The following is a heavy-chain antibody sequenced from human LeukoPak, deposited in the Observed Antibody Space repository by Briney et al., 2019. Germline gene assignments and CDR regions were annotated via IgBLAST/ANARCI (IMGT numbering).Heavy chain of an antibody. CDR2: MNPNSGNT. V-gene: IGHV1-8*03. CDR1: GYTFTSYA. Sequence: GASVKVSCKASGYTFTSYAMNWVRQAPGQGLEWMGWMNPNSGNTGYAQKFQGRVTITRNTSISTAYMELSSLRSEDTAVYYCARVPKTYYDFWSGYYKRSREFDYWGQGTLVTVSS. CDR3: ARVPKTYYDFWSGYYKRSREFDY. D-gene: IGHD3-3*01. J-gene: IGHJ4*02.